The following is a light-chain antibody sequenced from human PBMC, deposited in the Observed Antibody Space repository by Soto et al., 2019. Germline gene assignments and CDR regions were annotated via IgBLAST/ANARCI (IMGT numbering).Light chain of an antibody. CDR1: QGIGND. CDR3: LQDHNYPLS. V-gene: IGKV1-6*02. CDR2: AAA. J-gene: IGKJ4*01. Sequence: AIQMAQSPSSLSASVGDRVTITCRASQGIGNDVGWFQQKPGKAPKLLIYAAATLQSGVPSRFSVSRSGTDFTLTISSLQPEDFATYYCLQDHNYPLSFGGGTKVEIK.